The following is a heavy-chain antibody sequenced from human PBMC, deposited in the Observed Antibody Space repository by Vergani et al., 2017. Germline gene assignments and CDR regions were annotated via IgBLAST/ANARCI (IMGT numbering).Heavy chain of an antibody. CDR2: INHSGST. D-gene: IGHD3-3*01. V-gene: IGHV4-34*01. J-gene: IGHJ6*02. CDR1: GGSFSGYY. Sequence: QVQLQQWGAGLLKPSETLSLTCAVYGGSFSGYYWSWIRQPPGKGLEWIGEINHSGSTNYNPSLKSRVTLSVDTSKNQFSLKLSSVTDADTAVYYCARSPYYDFWSGYYGVYYYYGMAVWGQGTTVTVSS. CDR3: ARSPYYDFWSGYYGVYYYYGMAV.